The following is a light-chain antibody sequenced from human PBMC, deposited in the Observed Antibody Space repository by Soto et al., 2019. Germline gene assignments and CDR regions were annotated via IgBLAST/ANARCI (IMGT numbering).Light chain of an antibody. CDR3: QQYNSYWT. V-gene: IGKV1-5*01. CDR2: DAS. Sequence: DIQMTQSPSTLSASVGDRVTITCRARQSISSWLAWYQQKPGKAPKLLIYDASILESGVPSRFSGSGSGTEFTLTISSLQTDDFATYYCQQYNSYWTFGQGIKVEIK. J-gene: IGKJ1*01. CDR1: QSISSW.